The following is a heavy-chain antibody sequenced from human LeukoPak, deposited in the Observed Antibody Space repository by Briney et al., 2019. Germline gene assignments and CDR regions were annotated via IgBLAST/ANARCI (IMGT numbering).Heavy chain of an antibody. CDR3: ARDYSGYSDY. J-gene: IGHJ4*02. CDR1: GFTFSDYY. Sequence: GGSLRLSCAASGFTFSDYYMSWIRQAPGEGLGGVSYISSSGSTIYYADSVKGRFTISRDNAQTSLYLQMNSLSAEDTAVYYCARDYSGYSDYWGQGTLVTVSS. CDR2: ISSSGSTI. V-gene: IGHV3-11*04. D-gene: IGHD5-24*01.